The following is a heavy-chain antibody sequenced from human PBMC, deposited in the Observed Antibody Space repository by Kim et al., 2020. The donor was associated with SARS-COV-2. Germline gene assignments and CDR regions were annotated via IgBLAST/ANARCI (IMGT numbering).Heavy chain of an antibody. J-gene: IGHJ4*02. D-gene: IGHD3-22*01. V-gene: IGHV4-59*01. Sequence: YTPSLNRRVAISVDTPKNPFSLKLSSVTAAETAVYYCAASPSGYYLFFDCWGQGTLVAVSS. CDR3: AASPSGYYLFFDC.